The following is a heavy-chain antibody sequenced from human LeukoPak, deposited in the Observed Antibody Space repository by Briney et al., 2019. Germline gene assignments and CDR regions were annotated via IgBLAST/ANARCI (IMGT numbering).Heavy chain of an antibody. CDR2: IIPIFGTA. CDR3: AREYCSSTSCSWFDP. Sequence: ASVKVSCKASGGTFSSYAISWVRQAPGQWLESMGGIIPIFGTANYAQKFQGRVTITADESTSTAYMELSSLRSDDTAVYYCAREYCSSTSCSWFDPWGQGTLVTVSS. D-gene: IGHD2-2*01. J-gene: IGHJ5*02. V-gene: IGHV1-69*13. CDR1: GGTFSSYA.